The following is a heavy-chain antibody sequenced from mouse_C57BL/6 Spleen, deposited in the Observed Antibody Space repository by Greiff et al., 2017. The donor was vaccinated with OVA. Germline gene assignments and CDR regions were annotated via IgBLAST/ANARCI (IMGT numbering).Heavy chain of an antibody. V-gene: IGHV14-4*01. Sequence: VQLKESGAELVRPGASVKLSCTASGFNIKDDYMHWVKQRPEQGLEWIGWIDPENGDTEYASKFQGKATITADTSSNTAYLQLSSLTSEDTAVYYCTTGTAQASGAMDYWGQGTSVTVSS. J-gene: IGHJ4*01. D-gene: IGHD3-2*02. CDR3: TTGTAQASGAMDY. CDR2: IDPENGDT. CDR1: GFNIKDDY.